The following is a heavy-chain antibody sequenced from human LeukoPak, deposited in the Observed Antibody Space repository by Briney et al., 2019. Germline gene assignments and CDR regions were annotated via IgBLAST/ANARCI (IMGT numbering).Heavy chain of an antibody. Sequence: SQTLSLTCTVSGGSISSGDYYWSWIRQPPGKGLEWIGYIYYSGSTYYNPSLKSRVTISVDTSKNQFSLKLSSVTAADTAVYYCARDNVGGYNFDYWGQGTLVTVSS. CDR2: IYYSGST. CDR1: GGSISSGDYY. V-gene: IGHV4-30-4*01. D-gene: IGHD5-24*01. J-gene: IGHJ4*02. CDR3: ARDNVGGYNFDY.